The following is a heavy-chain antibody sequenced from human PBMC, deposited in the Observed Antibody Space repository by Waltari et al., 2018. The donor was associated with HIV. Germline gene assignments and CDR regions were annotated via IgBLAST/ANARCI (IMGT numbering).Heavy chain of an antibody. J-gene: IGHJ6*02. CDR2: IYYTGTT. CDR3: ARRPRMAGFYLYYGMDV. V-gene: IGHV4-39*01. CDR1: GGSVINSDYY. D-gene: IGHD2-8*01. Sequence: QLQLQQSGPGLVKPSETLSLTCTVSGGSVINSDYYWDFIRQSPGKGLAWIGNIYYTGTTFYNPSLKSRVTMSADLSKNQFSLRLRSVTAADTAIYYCARRPRMAGFYLYYGMDVWGQGTTVTVSS.